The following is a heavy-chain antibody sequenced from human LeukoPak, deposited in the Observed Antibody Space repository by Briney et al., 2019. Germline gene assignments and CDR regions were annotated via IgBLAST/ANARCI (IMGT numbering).Heavy chain of an antibody. J-gene: IGHJ4*02. Sequence: SETLSLTCTVSGGSISSYYWSWIRQPPGKKLEWIGYIYYSGNTNYNPSLKSRVTRSIDTSKNQFSLKVRSVTAADTAVYYCARVGDGNFDYWGQGTLVTVSS. V-gene: IGHV4-59*08. CDR3: ARVGDGNFDY. CDR2: IYYSGNT. D-gene: IGHD3-16*01. CDR1: GGSISSYY.